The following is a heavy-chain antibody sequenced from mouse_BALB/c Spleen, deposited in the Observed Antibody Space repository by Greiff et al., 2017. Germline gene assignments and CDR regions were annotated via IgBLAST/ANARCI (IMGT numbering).Heavy chain of an antibody. CDR3: ARWGTHYYAMDY. CDR1: GFTFSSFG. V-gene: IGHV5-17*02. J-gene: IGHJ4*01. CDR2: ISSGSSTI. D-gene: IGHD2-14*01. Sequence: EVQLVESGGGLVQPGGSRKLSCAASGFTFSSFGMHWVRQAPEKGLEWVAYISSGSSTIYYADTVKGRFTISRDNPKNTLFLQMTSLRSEDTAMYYCARWGTHYYAMDYWGQGTSVTVSS.